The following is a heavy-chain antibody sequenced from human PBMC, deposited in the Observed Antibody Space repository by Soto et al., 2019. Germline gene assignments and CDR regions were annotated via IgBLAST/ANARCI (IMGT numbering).Heavy chain of an antibody. J-gene: IGHJ4*02. CDR1: GFTFNSYG. Sequence: QVQLVESGGGVVQPGRCLRLSCAASGFTFNSYGMNWVRQAPGKGLELVAIISYDGSDKYYADSVKGRFTISRDNSKNTVHLQMNSLRAEDTAVYYCAKGGSYYGTLSYFDYWGQGTLVTVSS. CDR2: ISYDGSDK. CDR3: AKGGSYYGTLSYFDY. D-gene: IGHD1-26*01. V-gene: IGHV3-30*18.